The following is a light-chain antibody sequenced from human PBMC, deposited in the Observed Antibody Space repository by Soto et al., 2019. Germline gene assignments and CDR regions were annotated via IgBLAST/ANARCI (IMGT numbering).Light chain of an antibody. CDR2: RAS. CDR3: QQYNNWPPEDT. J-gene: IGKJ2*01. Sequence: EIVMTQSPATLSVSPGERATLSCRASQSVSSNLAWYQQKPGQAPRLLIYRASTRATGIPARFSGSGSGTEFTLTISSLQSEDFAVYYCQQYNNWPPEDTFGQGTKLEIK. V-gene: IGKV3-15*01. CDR1: QSVSSN.